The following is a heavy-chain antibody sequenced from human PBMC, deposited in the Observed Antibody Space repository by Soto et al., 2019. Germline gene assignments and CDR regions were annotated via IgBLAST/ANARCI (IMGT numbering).Heavy chain of an antibody. CDR3: AKLLTPTDSSGYYQTHDAFDI. Sequence: GGSLRLSCAASGFTFSSYAMSWVRQAPGKGLEWVSAISGSGGSTYYADSVKGRFTISRDNSKNTLYLQMNSLRAEDTAVYYCAKLLTPTDSSGYYQTHDAFDIWGQGTMVTVSS. CDR1: GFTFSSYA. D-gene: IGHD3-22*01. V-gene: IGHV3-23*01. J-gene: IGHJ3*02. CDR2: ISGSGGST.